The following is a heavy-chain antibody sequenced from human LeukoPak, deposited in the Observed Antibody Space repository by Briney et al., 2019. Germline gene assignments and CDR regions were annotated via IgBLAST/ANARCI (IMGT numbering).Heavy chain of an antibody. CDR1: GWSFSGYY. D-gene: IGHD3-22*01. CDR2: INHSGST. CDR3: ARVNYYVSSGYYGGYYYGIDV. Sequence: SETLSLTCAVSGWSFSGYYWSWIRQPPGKGLEWVGEINHSGSTNYNPSLKGRVTISIDTSKNPFSLKMSSVTAADTAVCYWARVNYYVSSGYYGGYYYGIDVWGQGTTVTVSS. V-gene: IGHV4-34*01. J-gene: IGHJ6*02.